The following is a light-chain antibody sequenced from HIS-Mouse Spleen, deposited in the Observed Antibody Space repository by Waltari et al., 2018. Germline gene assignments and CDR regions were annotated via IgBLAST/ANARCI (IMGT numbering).Light chain of an antibody. CDR3: RSYAGSYTWV. CDR2: DVS. CDR1: ISDVGGHNY. J-gene: IGLJ3*02. Sequence: QSALPQPRSVSGSPGRSVTISCTGTISDVGGHNYVSWYQQHPGKAPKPMIYDVSKRPSGVPDRFSGSKSGNTASLTISGLQAEDEADYYCRSYAGSYTWVFGGGTKLTVL. V-gene: IGLV2-11*01.